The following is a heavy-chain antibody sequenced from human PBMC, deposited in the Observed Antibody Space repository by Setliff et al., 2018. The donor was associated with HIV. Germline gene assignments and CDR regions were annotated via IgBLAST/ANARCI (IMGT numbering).Heavy chain of an antibody. Sequence: GALRLSCVASRFTFNDYWMSWVRQAPGKGLEWVANIDRDGSETNYVDSVKGRFTIFRDNAKSSMYLQMNSLRVEDTAIYYCAKCGGVTCYSASWYFDYWGQGTLVTVSS. CDR2: IDRDGSET. V-gene: IGHV3-7*01. CDR1: RFTFNDYW. D-gene: IGHD2-15*01. CDR3: AKCGGVTCYSASWYFDY. J-gene: IGHJ4*02.